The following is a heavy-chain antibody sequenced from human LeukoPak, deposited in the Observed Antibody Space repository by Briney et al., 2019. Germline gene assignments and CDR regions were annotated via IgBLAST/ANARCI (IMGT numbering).Heavy chain of an antibody. D-gene: IGHD6-19*01. J-gene: IGHJ4*02. CDR2: INPSGGST. Sequence: ASVTVSCKASGYTFTSYYMHWVRQAPGQGLEWMGMINPSGGSTSYAQKFQGRVTMTRDMSTSTVYMELSSLRSEDTAVYYCAIIAVAGKFDYWGQGTLVTVSS. CDR3: AIIAVAGKFDY. V-gene: IGHV1-46*01. CDR1: GYTFTSYY.